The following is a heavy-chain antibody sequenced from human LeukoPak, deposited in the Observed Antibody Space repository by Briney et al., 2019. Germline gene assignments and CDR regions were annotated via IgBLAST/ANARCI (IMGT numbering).Heavy chain of an antibody. CDR3: ARRGVAGATEY. V-gene: IGHV4-39*01. D-gene: IGHD1-26*01. J-gene: IGHJ4*02. CDR1: GYSISSSYY. Sequence: SETLSLTCTVSGYSISSSYYWGWIRQPPGMGLEWIGSIYYSGSTYYNPSLKSRVTISVDTSKNQFSLKLSSVTAADTAVYYCARRGVAGATEYWGQGTLVTVSS. CDR2: IYYSGST.